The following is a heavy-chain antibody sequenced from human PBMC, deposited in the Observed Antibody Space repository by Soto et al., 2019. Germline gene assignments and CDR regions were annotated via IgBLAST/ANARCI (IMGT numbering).Heavy chain of an antibody. D-gene: IGHD3-3*01. CDR3: GRAYRSGYYSEGGY. J-gene: IGHJ4*02. Sequence: ASVKVSCKASGYIFTNYYIHWVRQAPGQGLEWMGIINPSGGSTTYAQKFQGRVTMTRDTSTSTVYMELSSLKSEDTAVYYRGRAYRSGYYSEGGYWGQGALVTVSS. CDR1: GYIFTNYY. V-gene: IGHV1-46*03. CDR2: INPSGGST.